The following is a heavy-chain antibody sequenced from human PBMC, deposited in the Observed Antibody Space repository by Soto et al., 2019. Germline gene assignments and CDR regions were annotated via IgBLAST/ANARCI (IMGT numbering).Heavy chain of an antibody. CDR3: EVTTGY. Sequence: ASVKVSCKTSGYTFTEDDINWVRQAPGQGLEYMGWVSPENRNAGYAPQFRGRVSMTADTSINTVYLELTTLTYEDTAVYYCEVTTGYWGQGTKVTVSS. CDR1: GYTFTEDD. D-gene: IGHD4-17*01. CDR2: VSPENRNA. J-gene: IGHJ4*02. V-gene: IGHV1-8*01.